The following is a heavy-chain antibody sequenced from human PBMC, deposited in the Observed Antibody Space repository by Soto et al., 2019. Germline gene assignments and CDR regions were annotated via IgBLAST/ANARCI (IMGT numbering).Heavy chain of an antibody. CDR1: GGSISSSSYY. D-gene: IGHD2-8*01. CDR3: ARLGLGYCTNGVCYPDY. V-gene: IGHV4-39*01. CDR2: IYYSGST. Sequence: QLQLQESGPGLVKPSETLSLTCTVSGGSISSSSYYWGWIRQPPGKGLEWIGSIYYSGSTYYNPSLKSRVTISVDTSKNQFSLKLGSVTAADTAVYYCARLGLGYCTNGVCYPDYWGQGTLVTVSS. J-gene: IGHJ4*02.